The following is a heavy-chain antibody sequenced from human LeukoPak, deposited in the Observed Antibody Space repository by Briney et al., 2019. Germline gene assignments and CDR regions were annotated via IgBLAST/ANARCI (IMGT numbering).Heavy chain of an antibody. CDR3: ARDSSSWGNWFDP. CDR2: ISAYNGNT. J-gene: IGHJ5*02. CDR1: GYTFTGYY. D-gene: IGHD6-13*01. Sequence: ASVKVSCKASGYTFTGYYMHWVRQAPGQGLEWMGWISAYNGNTNYAQKLQGRVTMTTDTSTSTAYMELRSLRSDDTAVYYCARDSSSWGNWFDPWGQGTLVTVSS. V-gene: IGHV1-18*04.